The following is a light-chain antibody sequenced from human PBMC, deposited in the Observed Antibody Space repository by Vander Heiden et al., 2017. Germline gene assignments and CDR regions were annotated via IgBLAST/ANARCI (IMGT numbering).Light chain of an antibody. CDR3: QAWDSSTHVV. V-gene: IGLV3-1*01. Sequence: YELPQPPSVSVSPGQTASITCSGAKLGDKYACWYQQKPGQSPVLVIYQDSKRPSGIPERFSGSNSGNTATLTISGTQAMDEADYYCQAWDSSTHVVFGGGTKLTVL. J-gene: IGLJ2*01. CDR1: KLGDKY. CDR2: QDS.